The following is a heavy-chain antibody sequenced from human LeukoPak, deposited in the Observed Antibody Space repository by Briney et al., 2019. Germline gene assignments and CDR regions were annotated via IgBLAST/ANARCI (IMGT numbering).Heavy chain of an antibody. CDR1: GYTFTGYY. D-gene: IGHD2-15*01. Sequence: ASVKVSCKASGYTFTGYYMHWVRQAPGQGLEWMGRINPNSGGTNYAQKFQGRVTMTRDASISTAYMELSRLRSDDTAVYYCARAADGGSTYYFDYWGQGTLVTVSS. J-gene: IGHJ4*02. V-gene: IGHV1-2*06. CDR3: ARAADGGSTYYFDY. CDR2: INPNSGGT.